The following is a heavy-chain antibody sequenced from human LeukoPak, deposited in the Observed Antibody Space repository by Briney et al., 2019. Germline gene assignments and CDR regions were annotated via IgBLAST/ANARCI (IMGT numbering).Heavy chain of an antibody. CDR3: ARLRYDILTGIRPYYYYMDV. CDR2: IYYSGST. J-gene: IGHJ6*03. D-gene: IGHD3-9*01. CDR1: GGSISSSSYY. V-gene: IGHV4-39*01. Sequence: SETLSLTCTVSGGSISSSSYYWGWIRQPPGKGLEWIGSIYYSGSTYYNPPLKSRVTISVDTSKNQFSLKLSSVTAADTAVYYCARLRYDILTGIRPYYYYMDVWGKGTTVTISS.